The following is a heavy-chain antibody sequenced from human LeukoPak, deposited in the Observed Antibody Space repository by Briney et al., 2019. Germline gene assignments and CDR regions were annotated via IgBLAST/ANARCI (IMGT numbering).Heavy chain of an antibody. Sequence: ASVKVSCKASGYTFTSYGISWVRQAPGQGLEWMGWISAYNGNTNYAQKLQGRVTITRDTSASTAYMELSSLRSEDTAVYYCARVYYDSSGYPAIPFDYWGQGTLVTVSS. V-gene: IGHV1-18*01. J-gene: IGHJ4*02. CDR2: ISAYNGNT. D-gene: IGHD3-22*01. CDR3: ARVYYDSSGYPAIPFDY. CDR1: GYTFTSYG.